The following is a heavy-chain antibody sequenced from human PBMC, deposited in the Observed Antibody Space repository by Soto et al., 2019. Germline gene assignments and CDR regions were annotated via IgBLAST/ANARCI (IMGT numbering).Heavy chain of an antibody. V-gene: IGHV4-34*01. CDR3: ARYWGGYCTNGVCYRRRENGMDV. D-gene: IGHD2-8*01. J-gene: IGHJ6*02. CDR1: GGSFSGYY. CDR2: INHSGST. Sequence: SETLSLTCAVYGGSFSGYYWSWIRQPPGKGLEWIGEINHSGSTNYNPSLKSRVTISVDTSKNQFSLKLSSVTAADTAVYYCARYWGGYCTNGVCYRRRENGMDVWGQVTTVTVS.